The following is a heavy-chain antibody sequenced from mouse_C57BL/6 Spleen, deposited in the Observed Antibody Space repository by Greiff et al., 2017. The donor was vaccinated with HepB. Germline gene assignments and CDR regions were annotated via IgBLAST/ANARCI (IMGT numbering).Heavy chain of an antibody. CDR3: AGSTVVERTWFAY. CDR2: IYPGDGDT. Sequence: LEESGPELVKPGASVKISCKASGYAFSSSWMNWVKQRPGKGLEWIGRIYPGDGDTNYNGKFKGKATLTADKSSSTAYRQLSSLTSEDSAVYFCAGSTVVERTWFAYWGQGTLVTVSA. V-gene: IGHV1-82*01. D-gene: IGHD1-1*01. J-gene: IGHJ3*01. CDR1: GYAFSSSW.